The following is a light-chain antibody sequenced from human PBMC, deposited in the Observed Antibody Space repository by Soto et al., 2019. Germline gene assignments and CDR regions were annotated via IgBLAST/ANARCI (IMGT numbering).Light chain of an antibody. V-gene: IGKV1-39*01. CDR3: QQSYSTPRT. J-gene: IGKJ1*01. CDR1: QSISNY. Sequence: DIQMTQFPSPLSASVGDRVTITCRASQSISNYLNWYQQKPGKAPNLLIYGASTLQSGVPSRFSGSGSGTDFTLTISSLQPEDFGTYVCQQSYSTPRTFGQGTRVEVK. CDR2: GAS.